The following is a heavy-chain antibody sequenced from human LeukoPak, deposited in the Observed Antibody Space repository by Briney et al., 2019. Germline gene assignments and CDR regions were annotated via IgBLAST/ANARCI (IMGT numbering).Heavy chain of an antibody. J-gene: IGHJ4*02. V-gene: IGHV1-24*01. Sequence: GASVKVSCKVSGYTLTELSMHWVRQAPGQGLEWMGGFDPEDGETIYAQKFQGRVTMTEDTSTDTAYMELSSLRSEDTAVYYCATDRGQYSGSDFRFDYWGQGTLVTVSS. CDR2: FDPEDGET. CDR1: GYTLTELS. CDR3: ATDRGQYSGSDFRFDY. D-gene: IGHD1-26*01.